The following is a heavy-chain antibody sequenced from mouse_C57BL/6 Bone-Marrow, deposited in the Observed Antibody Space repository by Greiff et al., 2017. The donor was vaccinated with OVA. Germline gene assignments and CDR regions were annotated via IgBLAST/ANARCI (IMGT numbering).Heavy chain of an antibody. CDR3: ARSQYYGKAWFAY. CDR1: GYTFTSYW. J-gene: IGHJ3*01. CDR2: IHPNSGST. D-gene: IGHD1-1*01. V-gene: IGHV1-64*01. Sequence: QVQLQQPGAELVKPGASVKLSCKASGYTFTSYWMHWVKQRPGQGLEWIGMIHPNSGSTNYNEKFKSKATLTVDKSSSTAYMQLSSLTSEDSAVYYCARSQYYGKAWFAYWGQGTLVTVSA.